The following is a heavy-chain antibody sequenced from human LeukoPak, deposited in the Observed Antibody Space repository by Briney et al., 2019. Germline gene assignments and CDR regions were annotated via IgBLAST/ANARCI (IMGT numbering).Heavy chain of an antibody. Sequence: GGSLRLSCAASGFTLRSYDMSWVRQAPGKWLEWVAATSGSGVNSYYADSVRGRFTISRDNSQNTLNLQMDSLRAEDTALYYCAKEYSGYDFDYWGQGTLVTVSS. J-gene: IGHJ4*02. D-gene: IGHD5-12*01. CDR2: TSGSGVNS. CDR3: AKEYSGYDFDY. CDR1: GFTLRSYD. V-gene: IGHV3-23*01.